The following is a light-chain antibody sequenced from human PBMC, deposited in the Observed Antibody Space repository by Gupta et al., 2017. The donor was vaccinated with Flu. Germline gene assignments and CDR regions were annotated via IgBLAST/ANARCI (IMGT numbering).Light chain of an antibody. CDR1: QGISNY. Sequence: TKMTQSPSSLSASVGDRVTITCQASQGISNYLNWYQQKPGKAPKLLIYDASNLETGVPSRFSGSGSGTDFTFTISSLQPEDISTYYCQQDYNLPLTFGGGTRVEIK. J-gene: IGKJ4*01. CDR3: QQDYNLPLT. V-gene: IGKV1-33*01. CDR2: DAS.